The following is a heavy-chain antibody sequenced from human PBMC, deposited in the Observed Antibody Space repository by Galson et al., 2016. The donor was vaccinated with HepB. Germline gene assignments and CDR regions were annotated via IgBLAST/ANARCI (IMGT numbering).Heavy chain of an antibody. CDR3: AREGCAGDCPKWFDP. D-gene: IGHD2-21*02. V-gene: IGHV1-69*13. J-gene: IGHJ5*01. CDR2: IVPMFGAT. CDR1: GGTFSTDG. Sequence: SVKVSCKASGGTFSTDGLSWVRQAPGQGLEWMGGIVPMFGATNYAQKFQDRVTITADESTNTAYMELSGLRSEDTAIYYCAREGCAGDCPKWFDPWGQGTLVTVSS.